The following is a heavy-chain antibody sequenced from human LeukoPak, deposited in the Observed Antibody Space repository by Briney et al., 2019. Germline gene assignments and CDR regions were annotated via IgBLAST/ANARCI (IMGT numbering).Heavy chain of an antibody. CDR2: IYYSGST. Sequence: PSETLSLTCTVSGGSISSYYWSWIRQPPGKGLEWIGYIYYSGSTNYNPSLKSRVTISVDTSKNQFSLKLSSVNAADTAVYYCARLGGYCSSTSCYKETYYYYGMDVWGQGTTVTVSS. D-gene: IGHD2-2*02. J-gene: IGHJ6*02. V-gene: IGHV4-59*08. CDR3: ARLGGYCSSTSCYKETYYYYGMDV. CDR1: GGSISSYY.